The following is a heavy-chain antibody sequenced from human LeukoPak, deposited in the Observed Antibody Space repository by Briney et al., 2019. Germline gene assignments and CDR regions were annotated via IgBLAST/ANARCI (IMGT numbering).Heavy chain of an antibody. CDR2: ISYDGSNK. CDR3: AKDRRQLWLDY. D-gene: IGHD5-18*01. J-gene: IGHJ4*02. V-gene: IGHV3-30*18. Sequence: SGGSLRLSCAASGFTFSSYGMHWVRQAPGKGLEWVAVISYDGSNKYYADSVKGRFTISRDNSKNTLYLQMNSLRAEDTAVYYCAKDRRQLWLDYWGQGTWSPSPQ. CDR1: GFTFSSYG.